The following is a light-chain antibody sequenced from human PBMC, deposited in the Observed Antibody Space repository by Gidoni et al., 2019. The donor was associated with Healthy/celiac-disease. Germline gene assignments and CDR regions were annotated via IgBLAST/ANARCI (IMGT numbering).Light chain of an antibody. CDR3: QVWDSGSDLLYV. Sequence: SYVLTQPPSVSVAPGQTARITCGGNNIGSKSVHWYQQKPGQAPVLVVYDDSDRPSGIPKRFSGSNSGNTATLTISRVEAGDEADYYCQVWDSGSDLLYVFGTGTKVTVL. V-gene: IGLV3-21*02. J-gene: IGLJ1*01. CDR2: DDS. CDR1: NIGSKS.